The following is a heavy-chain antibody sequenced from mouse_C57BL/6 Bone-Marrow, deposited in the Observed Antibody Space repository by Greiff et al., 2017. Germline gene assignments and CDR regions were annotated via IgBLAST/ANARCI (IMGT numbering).Heavy chain of an antibody. D-gene: IGHD3-2*02. CDR1: GFTFSSYG. V-gene: IGHV5-6*01. CDR2: ISSGGSYT. J-gene: IGHJ2*01. CDR3: ARRGAAQGDFDY. Sequence: EVQVVESGGDLVKPGGSLKLSCAASGFTFSSYGMSWVRQTPDKRLEWVATISSGGSYTYYPASVKGRFTISRDNAKNTLYLQMSSLKSEDTAMYYCARRGAAQGDFDYWGQGTTLTVSS.